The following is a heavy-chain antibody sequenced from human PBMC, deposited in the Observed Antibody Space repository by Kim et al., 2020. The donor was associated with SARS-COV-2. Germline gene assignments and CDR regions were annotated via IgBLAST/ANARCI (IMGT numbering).Heavy chain of an antibody. V-gene: IGHV4-34*01. Sequence: SETLSLTCAVYGGSFSGYYWSWIRQPPGKGLEWIGEINHSGSTNYNPSLKSRVTISVDTSKNQFSLKLSSVTAADTAVYYCARVGPPPVTTVTTGGWFDPWGQGTLVTVSS. D-gene: IGHD4-17*01. CDR3: ARVGPPPVTTVTTGGWFDP. J-gene: IGHJ5*02. CDR1: GGSFSGYY. CDR2: INHSGST.